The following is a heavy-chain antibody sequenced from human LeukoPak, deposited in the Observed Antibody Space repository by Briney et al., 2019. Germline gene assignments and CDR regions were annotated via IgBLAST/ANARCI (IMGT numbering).Heavy chain of an antibody. CDR3: ARDRITGTTTPYYYYGMDV. CDR1: GFTFSTYG. D-gene: IGHD1-20*01. CDR2: IKQDGSEK. Sequence: GGSLRLSCAASGFTFSTYGMSWVRQAPGKGLEWVASIKQDGSEKYYVDSVKGRFTISRDNAKNSLYLQMNSLRAEDTAVYYCARDRITGTTTPYYYYGMDVWGQGTTVTVSS. J-gene: IGHJ6*02. V-gene: IGHV3-7*01.